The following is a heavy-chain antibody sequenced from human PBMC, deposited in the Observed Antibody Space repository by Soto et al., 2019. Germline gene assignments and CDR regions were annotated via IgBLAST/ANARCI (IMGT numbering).Heavy chain of an antibody. V-gene: IGHV4-39*01. CDR3: ARHANRNYYDAFDI. J-gene: IGHJ3*02. Sequence: SETLSLTCTVSGGSITSGTYYWGWILQNPGKGLEWIGSIYYRGSTYYNPSLKSRATISVDTSKNQFSLKLTSVTAADTAVYYCARHANRNYYDAFDIWGQGTMVTVSS. D-gene: IGHD3-10*01. CDR1: GGSITSGTYY. CDR2: IYYRGST.